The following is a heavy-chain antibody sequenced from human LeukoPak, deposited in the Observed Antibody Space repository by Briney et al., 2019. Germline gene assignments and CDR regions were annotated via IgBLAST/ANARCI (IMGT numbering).Heavy chain of an antibody. CDR1: GFIFNDFW. CDR3: ARDNPDYDAFDI. J-gene: IGHJ3*02. V-gene: IGHV3-7*01. Sequence: GGSLRLSCTASGFIFNDFWMSWVRQAPGEGLEWVANIRQDGGAKNYVDSVKGRFTISRDNAKKSLYLQMNSLRAEDTAVYYCARDNPDYDAFDIWGQGTMVTVSS. CDR2: IRQDGGAK. D-gene: IGHD1-14*01.